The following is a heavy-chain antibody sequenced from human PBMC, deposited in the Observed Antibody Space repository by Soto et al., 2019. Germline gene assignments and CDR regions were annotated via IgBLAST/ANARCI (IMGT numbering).Heavy chain of an antibody. Sequence: VGSLRLSCAVSGITFTRYSMSWVRQAPGKGLEWVSNIKGDGSGKYYVDSVKGRFTISRDNAKNSLYLQMNSLRAEDTAVYYYATPRAYSYGRSFDYWGQGTLVTVSS. V-gene: IGHV3-7*01. CDR2: IKGDGSGK. CDR3: ATPRAYSYGRSFDY. J-gene: IGHJ4*02. D-gene: IGHD5-18*01. CDR1: GITFTRYS.